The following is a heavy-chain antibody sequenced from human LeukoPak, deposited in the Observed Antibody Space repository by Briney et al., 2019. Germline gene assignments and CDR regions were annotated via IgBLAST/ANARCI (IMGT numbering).Heavy chain of an antibody. Sequence: PGGSLRLSCAASGFTFSSYGMHWVRQAPGKGLEWVAVISYDGSNKYYADSVKGRFTISRDNSKNTLYLQMNSLRAEDTAVYYCATPPGYCSSTSCFYFDYWGQGTLVTVSS. CDR2: ISYDGSNK. CDR3: ATPPGYCSSTSCFYFDY. V-gene: IGHV3-30*03. D-gene: IGHD2-2*01. J-gene: IGHJ4*02. CDR1: GFTFSSYG.